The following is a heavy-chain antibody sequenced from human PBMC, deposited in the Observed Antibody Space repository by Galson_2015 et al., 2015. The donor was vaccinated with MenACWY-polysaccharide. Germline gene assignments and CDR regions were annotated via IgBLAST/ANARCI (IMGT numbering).Heavy chain of an antibody. CDR3: AGLMAGSPFGWFDP. J-gene: IGHJ5*02. CDR2: IYYTGTS. CDR1: GGSISSYR. V-gene: IGHV4-59*01. Sequence: TLSLTCTVSGGSISSYRWTWIRQPPGKGLEWIGYIYYTGTSKYNPSLTNRVTISVDTSKKYFSLKLSSVTAADTAVYYCAGLMAGSPFGWFDPWGQGTLVTVSS. D-gene: IGHD6-19*01.